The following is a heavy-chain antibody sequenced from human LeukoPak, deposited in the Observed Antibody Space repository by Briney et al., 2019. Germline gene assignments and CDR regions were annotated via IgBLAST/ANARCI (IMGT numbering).Heavy chain of an antibody. CDR3: ASGTYYYDSSCYYLFDY. CDR2: ISAYNGNT. D-gene: IGHD3-22*01. V-gene: IGHV1-18*01. Sequence: ASVKVSCKASGYTFTSYGISWVRQAPGPGLERMGWISAYNGNTNYAQKLHGRVTMTTDTSTSTAYMELRSLRSDDTAVYYCASGTYYYDSSCYYLFDYWGQRTLVTVSS. J-gene: IGHJ4*02. CDR1: GYTFTSYG.